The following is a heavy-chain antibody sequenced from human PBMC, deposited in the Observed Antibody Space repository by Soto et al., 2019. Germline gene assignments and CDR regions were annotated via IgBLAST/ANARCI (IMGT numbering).Heavy chain of an antibody. Sequence: QVQLVESGGGVVQPGRSLRLSCAASGFTFSSYAMHWVRQAPGKGLEWVAVISYDGSNKYYADSVKGRFTISRDNSKNKRYLQMNSLRAEDTAVYYCARGTLERRVLVNYYYYYGMDVWGQGATVTVSS. CDR1: GFTFSSYA. V-gene: IGHV3-30*14. CDR2: ISYDGSNK. CDR3: ARGTLERRVLVNYYYYYGMDV. J-gene: IGHJ6*02. D-gene: IGHD1-1*01.